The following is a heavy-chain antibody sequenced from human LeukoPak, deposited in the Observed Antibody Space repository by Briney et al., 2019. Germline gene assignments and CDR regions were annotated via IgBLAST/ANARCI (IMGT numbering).Heavy chain of an antibody. J-gene: IGHJ4*02. CDR1: GGSFSGYY. V-gene: IGHV4-34*01. Sequence: SETLSLTCAVYGGSFSGYYWSWIRQPPGKGLEWTGEINHSGSTNYNPSLKSRVAISVDTSKNQFSLKLSSVTAADTAVYYCARGTYCSSTSCYFVEYWGQGTLVTVSS. CDR3: ARGTYCSSTSCYFVEY. CDR2: INHSGST. D-gene: IGHD2-2*01.